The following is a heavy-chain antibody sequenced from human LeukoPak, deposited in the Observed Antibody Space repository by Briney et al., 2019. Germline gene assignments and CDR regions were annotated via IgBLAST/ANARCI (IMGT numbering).Heavy chain of an antibody. V-gene: IGHV4-59*12. CDR3: AREGYYGSGSWYYYYYMDV. Sequence: SETLSLTCAVHGGSFSGYYWSWIRQPPGKGLEWIGYIYYSGSTNYNPSLKSRVTISVDTSKNQFSLKLSSVTAADTAVYYCAREGYYGSGSWYYYYYMDVWGKGTTVTISS. CDR1: GGSFSGYY. J-gene: IGHJ6*03. CDR2: IYYSGST. D-gene: IGHD3-10*01.